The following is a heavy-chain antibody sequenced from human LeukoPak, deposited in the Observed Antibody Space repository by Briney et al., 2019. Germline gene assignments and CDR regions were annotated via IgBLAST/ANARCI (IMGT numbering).Heavy chain of an antibody. D-gene: IGHD6-13*01. CDR1: GFTFSSYG. Sequence: GGSLRLSCAASGFTFSSYGMSWVRQAPGKGLEWVSAISGSGGSTYYADPVKGRFTISRDNSKNTLYLQMNSLRAEDTAVYYCAKERYSSSWYWGGAFDIWGQGTMVTVSS. J-gene: IGHJ3*02. CDR2: ISGSGGST. V-gene: IGHV3-23*01. CDR3: AKERYSSSWYWGGAFDI.